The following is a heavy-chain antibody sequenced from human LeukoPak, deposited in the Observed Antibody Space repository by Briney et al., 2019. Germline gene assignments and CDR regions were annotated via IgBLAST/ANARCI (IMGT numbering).Heavy chain of an antibody. D-gene: IGHD3-22*01. J-gene: IGHJ4*02. CDR3: ARDYDSSGYRKDVFDY. CDR1: GFTFSSYG. CDR2: IWYDGSNK. V-gene: IGHV3-33*01. Sequence: PGGSLRLSGAASGFTFSSYGMHWVRQAPGKGLEWVAVIWYDGSNKYYADSVKGRFTISRDNSKNTLYLQMNSLRAEDTAVYYCARDYDSSGYRKDVFDYWGQGTLVTVSS.